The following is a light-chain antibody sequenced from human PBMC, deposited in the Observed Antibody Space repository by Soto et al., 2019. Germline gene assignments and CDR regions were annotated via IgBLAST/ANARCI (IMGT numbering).Light chain of an antibody. CDR3: SSLTTSSTWV. Sequence: QSALTQPASVSGSPGQSITLSCTGTSNDIGAYSYVSWYQQHPGKAPNLIIYHVRSRPSGVSNRFSGSKSGSTASLIISGLQAEDEADYYCSSLTTSSTWVFGGGTKLTVL. CDR1: SNDIGAYSY. V-gene: IGLV2-14*03. CDR2: HVR. J-gene: IGLJ3*02.